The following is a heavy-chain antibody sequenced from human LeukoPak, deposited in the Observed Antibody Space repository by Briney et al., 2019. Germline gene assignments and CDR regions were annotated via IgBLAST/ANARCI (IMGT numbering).Heavy chain of an antibody. CDR1: GGSISSGSYY. CDR2: IYTSGST. V-gene: IGHV4-61*02. CDR3: AREQQWLVRYFDY. J-gene: IGHJ4*02. D-gene: IGHD6-19*01. Sequence: PSETLSLTCTVSGGSISSGSYYWSWIRQPAGKGLEWIGRIYTSGSTNYNPSLKSRVTISVDTSKSQFSLKLSSVTAADTAVYYCAREQQWLVRYFDYWGQGTLVTVSS.